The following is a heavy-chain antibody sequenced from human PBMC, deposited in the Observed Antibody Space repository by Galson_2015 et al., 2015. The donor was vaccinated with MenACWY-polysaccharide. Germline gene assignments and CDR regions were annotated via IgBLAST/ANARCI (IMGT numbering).Heavy chain of an antibody. CDR3: AKDTGSSPNDF. CDR1: GYTFTSYD. V-gene: IGHV1-8*01. CDR2: MNPNSGNT. Sequence: SVKVSCKASGYTFTSYDINWVRQATGQGLEWMGWMNPNSGNTGYPQKFQGRVTMTRNTSISTAYMELSSLRSEDTAVYYCAKDTGSSPNDFWGQGTLVTVSS. J-gene: IGHJ4*02. D-gene: IGHD1-26*01.